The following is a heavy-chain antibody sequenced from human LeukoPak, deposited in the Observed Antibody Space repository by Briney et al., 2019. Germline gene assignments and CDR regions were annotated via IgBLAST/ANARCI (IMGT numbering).Heavy chain of an antibody. Sequence: GGSLRLSCAASGFTFRNYLMNWVRQAPGKGLEWVSVIIGTGTKTHYADSVKGRFTISRDNAKNSLYLQMNSLRAEDTAVYYCARATQPHVGYCSGGSCPHFDYWGQGTLVTVSS. CDR3: ARATQPHVGYCSGGSCPHFDY. D-gene: IGHD2-15*01. CDR1: GFTFRNYL. V-gene: IGHV3-21*01. J-gene: IGHJ4*02. CDR2: IIGTGTKT.